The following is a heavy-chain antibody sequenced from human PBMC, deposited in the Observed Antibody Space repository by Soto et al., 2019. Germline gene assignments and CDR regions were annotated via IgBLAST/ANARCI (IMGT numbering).Heavy chain of an antibody. J-gene: IGHJ4*02. D-gene: IGHD3-16*01. Sequence: GESLKISCKTSGYSFSHFWIGWVRQMPGKGLEWMGIIYPGDSDTRYSPSFQGQVTISADKSITTAYLQWHSLKASDTAMYYCARRPSFPYTVDLDNWGQGTLVTVSS. CDR3: ARRPSFPYTVDLDN. CDR1: GYSFSHFW. V-gene: IGHV5-51*01. CDR2: IYPGDSDT.